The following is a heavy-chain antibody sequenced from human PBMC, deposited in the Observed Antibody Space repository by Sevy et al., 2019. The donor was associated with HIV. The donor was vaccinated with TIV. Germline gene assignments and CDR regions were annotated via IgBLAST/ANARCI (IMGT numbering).Heavy chain of an antibody. D-gene: IGHD4-4*01. Sequence: GGLRLSCAVSGLSFSSFGMNWVRQAPGKGLEWVGRIKSKTDGGPTDYAAPVKGRFTISRDESKNTLYLQMNSLKTEDTAVYYCTTDAHDFTNYPSPYYFDQWGQGTLVTVSS. CDR3: TTDAHDFTNYPSPYYFDQ. J-gene: IGHJ4*02. CDR2: IKSKTDGGPT. CDR1: GLSFSSFG. V-gene: IGHV3-15*01.